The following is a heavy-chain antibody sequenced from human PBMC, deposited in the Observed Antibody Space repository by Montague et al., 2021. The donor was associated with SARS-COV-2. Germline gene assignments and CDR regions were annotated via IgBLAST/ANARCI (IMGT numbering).Heavy chain of an antibody. CDR1: GITLSNYA. Sequence: SLRLSCAASGITLSNYAMSWVRQAPGKGLEWVAAISVSSASIYHADSVKGRFTISRDNSKNTVYLQMNSLRVEDTAVYYCVRAFSNSFKWFDPWGQGTLVTVSS. CDR2: ISVSSASI. J-gene: IGHJ5*02. V-gene: IGHV3-23*01. CDR3: VRAFSNSFKWFDP. D-gene: IGHD6-13*01.